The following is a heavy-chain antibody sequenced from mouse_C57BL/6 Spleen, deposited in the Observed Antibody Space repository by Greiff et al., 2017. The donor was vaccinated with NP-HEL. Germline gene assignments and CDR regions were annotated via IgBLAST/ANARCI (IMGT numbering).Heavy chain of an antibody. CDR2: IYPGDGDT. CDR1: GYAFSSSW. CDR3: ARIRDGYPY. J-gene: IGHJ4*01. Sequence: VQRVESGPELVKPGASVKISCKASGYAFSSSWMNWVKQRPGKGLEWIGRIYPGDGDTNYNGKFKGKATLTADKSSSTAYMQLSSLTSEDSAVYFCARIRDGYPYWGQGTSVTVSS. D-gene: IGHD2-3*01. V-gene: IGHV1-82*01.